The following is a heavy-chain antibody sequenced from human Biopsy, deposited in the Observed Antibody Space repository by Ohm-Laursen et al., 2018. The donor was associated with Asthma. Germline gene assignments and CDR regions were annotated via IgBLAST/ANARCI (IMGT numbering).Heavy chain of an antibody. Sequence: GASVKVSCKASGYTFTSYYMHWVRQAPGQGLEWMGIINPSGGSTSYAQKFQGRVTMTRDTSISTAYMEVSRLRSDDTAVYYCARDGPVGAPSDYWGQGTLVTVSS. CDR2: INPSGGST. CDR1: GYTFTSYY. J-gene: IGHJ4*02. D-gene: IGHD1-26*01. CDR3: ARDGPVGAPSDY. V-gene: IGHV1-46*01.